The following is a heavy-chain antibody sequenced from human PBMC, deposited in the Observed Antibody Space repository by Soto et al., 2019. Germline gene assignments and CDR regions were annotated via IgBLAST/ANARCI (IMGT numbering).Heavy chain of an antibody. J-gene: IGHJ6*02. CDR3: AKDGYRDYGGYYYYGMDV. V-gene: IGHV3-9*01. Sequence: SLRLSCAASGFTFDDYAMHWVRQAPGKGLEWVSGISWNSGSIGYADSVKGRFTISRDNAKNSLYLQMNSLRAEDTALYYCAKDGYRDYGGYYYYGMDVWGQGTTVTVSS. D-gene: IGHD4-17*01. CDR1: GFTFDDYA. CDR2: ISWNSGSI.